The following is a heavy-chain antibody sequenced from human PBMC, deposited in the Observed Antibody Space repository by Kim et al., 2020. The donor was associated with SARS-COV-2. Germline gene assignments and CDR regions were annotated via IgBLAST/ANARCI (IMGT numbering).Heavy chain of an antibody. CDR2: ISAYNGNT. V-gene: IGHV1-18*01. Sequence: ASVKVSCKASGYTFTSYGISWVRQAPGQGLEWMGWISAYNGNTNYAQKLQGRVTMTTDTSTSTAYMELRSLRSDDTAVYYCARIDGYCSGGSCQNFDYWGQGTLVTVSS. CDR1: GYTFTSYG. J-gene: IGHJ4*02. D-gene: IGHD2-15*01. CDR3: ARIDGYCSGGSCQNFDY.